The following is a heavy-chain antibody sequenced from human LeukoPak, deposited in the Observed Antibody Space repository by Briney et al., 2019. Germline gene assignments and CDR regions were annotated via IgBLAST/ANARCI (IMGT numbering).Heavy chain of an antibody. V-gene: IGHV5-51*01. CDR1: GYSFTSYW. J-gene: IGHJ3*02. CDR3: ARDPVSYGSGNGAFDI. Sequence: GESLKISCKGSGYSFTSYWIGWVRQMPGKGLEWMGIIYPGDSDTRYSPSFQGQVTISADKSISTAYLQWSSLEASDTAMYYCARDPVSYGSGNGAFDIWGQGTMVTVSS. CDR2: IYPGDSDT. D-gene: IGHD3-10*01.